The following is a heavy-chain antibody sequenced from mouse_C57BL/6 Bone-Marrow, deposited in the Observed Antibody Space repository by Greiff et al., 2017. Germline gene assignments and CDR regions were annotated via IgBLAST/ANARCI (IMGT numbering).Heavy chain of an antibody. CDR2: INPSSGYT. Sequence: VKVVESGAELAKPGASVKLSCKASGYTFTSYWMHWVKQRPGQGLEWIGYINPSSGYTKYNQKFKDKATLTADKSSSTAYMQLSSLTYEDSAVYDCASDYYGSSPDYWGQGTTLTVSS. V-gene: IGHV1-7*01. D-gene: IGHD1-1*01. J-gene: IGHJ2*01. CDR3: ASDYYGSSPDY. CDR1: GYTFTSYW.